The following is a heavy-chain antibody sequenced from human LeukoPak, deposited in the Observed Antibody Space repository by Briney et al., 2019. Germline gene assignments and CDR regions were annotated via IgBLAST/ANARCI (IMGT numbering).Heavy chain of an antibody. CDR2: INPNSGGT. J-gene: IGHJ3*02. CDR3: ARVPSRLGRIFGVVTHDAFDI. Sequence: ASVKVSCKASGYTFTGYYMHWVRQAPGQGLEWMGWINPNSGGTNYAQKFQGRVTMTRDTSISTAYMELSRLRSDDTAVYYCARVPSRLGRIFGVVTHDAFDIWGQGTMVTVSS. CDR1: GYTFTGYY. D-gene: IGHD3-3*02. V-gene: IGHV1-2*02.